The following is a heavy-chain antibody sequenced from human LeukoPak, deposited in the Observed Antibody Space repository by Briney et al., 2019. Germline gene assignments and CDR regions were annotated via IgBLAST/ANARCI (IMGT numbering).Heavy chain of an antibody. Sequence: GGSLRLSCVASGFTFSSYGMHWVRQVPGKGLEWVALIWYDGSNKYYSDSVKGRFTISRDNSKNTLYLQMNSLRAEDTAVYYCAREGPRGNSQFDYWGQGALVTVSS. V-gene: IGHV3-33*01. CDR2: IWYDGSNK. CDR1: GFTFSSYG. J-gene: IGHJ4*02. D-gene: IGHD4-23*01. CDR3: AREGPRGNSQFDY.